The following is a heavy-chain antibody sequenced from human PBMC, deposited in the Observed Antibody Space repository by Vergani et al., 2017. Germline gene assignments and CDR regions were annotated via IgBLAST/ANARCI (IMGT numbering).Heavy chain of an antibody. J-gene: IGHJ3*02. Sequence: QVQLVQSGAEVKKPGSSVKVSCKASGGSFSSYAISWVRQAPGQGLEWMGGIIPIFGTANYAQKFQGRVTITADESTSTAYMGLSSLRSEDTAVYYCAREDSSSISLGGLYAFDIWGQGTMVTVSS. CDR2: IIPIFGTA. D-gene: IGHD6-13*01. CDR3: AREDSSSISLGGLYAFDI. CDR1: GGSFSSYA. V-gene: IGHV1-69*01.